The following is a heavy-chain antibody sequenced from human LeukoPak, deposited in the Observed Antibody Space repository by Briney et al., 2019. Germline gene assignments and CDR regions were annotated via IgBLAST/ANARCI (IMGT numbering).Heavy chain of an antibody. V-gene: IGHV4-39*01. CDR2: IYSGGST. D-gene: IGHD5-12*01. J-gene: IGHJ3*02. CDR1: GGSISSSSYY. CDR3: ARHSRSGSGGYENAFDI. Sequence: SETLSLTCTVSGGSISSSSYYWNWIRQSPGKELEWIGNIYSGGSTYYTPSLKSRVTISVDTSKNQFSLKLSSVTAADTVIYFCARHSRSGSGGYENAFDIWGQGTMVTVSS.